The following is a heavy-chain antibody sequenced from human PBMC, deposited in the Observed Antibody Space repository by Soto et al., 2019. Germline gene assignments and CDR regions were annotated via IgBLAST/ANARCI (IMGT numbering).Heavy chain of an antibody. CDR2: IYYSGST. J-gene: IGHJ2*01. CDR3: ARHDRRWRNSRYSDFDL. Sequence: QLQLQESGPGLVKPSETLSLTCTVSGGSISSSSYYWGWIRQPPGKGLEWIGSIYYSGSTYYNPSLKSRVTISVDTSKNQFSLKLSSVTAADTAVYYCARHDRRWRNSRYSDFDLWGRGTLVTVSS. D-gene: IGHD2-21*01. CDR1: GGSISSSSYY. V-gene: IGHV4-39*01.